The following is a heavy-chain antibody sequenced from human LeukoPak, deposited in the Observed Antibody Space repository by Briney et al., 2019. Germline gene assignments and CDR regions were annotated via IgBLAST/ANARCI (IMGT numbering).Heavy chain of an antibody. D-gene: IGHD4/OR15-4a*01. CDR1: GGSISSGSYY. J-gene: IGHJ4*02. Sequence: PSVTLSLTCTVSGGSISSGSYYWSWIRQPAGKGLEWIGRIYTSGSTNYNPSLKSRVTISVDTSKNQFSLKLSSVTAADTAVYYCARSRVPDYFDYWGQGTLVTVSS. V-gene: IGHV4-61*02. CDR2: IYTSGST. CDR3: ARSRVPDYFDY.